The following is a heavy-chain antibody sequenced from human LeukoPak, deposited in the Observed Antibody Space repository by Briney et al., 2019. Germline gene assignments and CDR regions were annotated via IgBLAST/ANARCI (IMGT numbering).Heavy chain of an antibody. CDR2: VIPIFGTA. CDR1: GGTFSSYG. V-gene: IGHV1-69*06. CDR3: ARDMEAAAVLSLDP. Sequence: SVKVSCKASGGTFSSYGINWVRQAPGQGLEWMGGVIPIFGTANYAQKFQGRVTITADKSTSTAFMEVGSLRSEDTAVYYCARDMEAAAVLSLDPWGQGTLVTVSS. J-gene: IGHJ5*02. D-gene: IGHD6-13*01.